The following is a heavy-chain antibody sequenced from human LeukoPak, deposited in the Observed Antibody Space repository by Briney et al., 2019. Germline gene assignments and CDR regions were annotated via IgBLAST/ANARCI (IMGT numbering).Heavy chain of an antibody. CDR1: GYTFTGYY. V-gene: IGHV1-2*02. Sequence: ASVKVSCKASGYTFTGYYMHWVRQAPGQGLEWMGWINPNSGGTNYAQKFQGRVTMTRDTSISTAYMELSRLRSDDTAVYYCAREPPMDGSSWYLHTPSRYYFDYWGQGTLVTVSS. CDR3: AREPPMDGSSWYLHTPSRYYFDY. J-gene: IGHJ4*02. CDR2: INPNSGGT. D-gene: IGHD6-13*01.